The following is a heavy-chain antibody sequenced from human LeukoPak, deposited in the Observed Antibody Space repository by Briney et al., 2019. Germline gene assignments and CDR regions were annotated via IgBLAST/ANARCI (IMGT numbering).Heavy chain of an antibody. Sequence: PSETLSLTCTVSGGSISSYYWSWIRQPAGKGLEWIGRIYTSGSTNYNPSLKSRVTMSVDTSKNQFSLKLSSVTAADTAVYYCARVPYCSSTSCYTHYYYMDVWGKGTTVTVSS. J-gene: IGHJ6*03. D-gene: IGHD2-2*02. CDR3: ARVPYCSSTSCYTHYYYMDV. V-gene: IGHV4-4*07. CDR1: GGSISSYY. CDR2: IYTSGST.